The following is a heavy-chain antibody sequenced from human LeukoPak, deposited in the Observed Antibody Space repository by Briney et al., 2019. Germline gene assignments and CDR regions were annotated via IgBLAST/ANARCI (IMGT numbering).Heavy chain of an antibody. J-gene: IGHJ4*02. CDR1: GFNFNSYD. CDR2: TSYDERKK. V-gene: IGHV3-30*14. Sequence: GGSLRLSCAASGFNFNSYDMHWVRQAPGKGLEWVGVTSYDERKKQYPDSVKGRFTISRDNSKNTLYLQMNSLRAEDTAVYYCARDPPYSSGCVDYWGQGTLVTVSS. CDR3: ARDPPYSSGCVDY. D-gene: IGHD6-19*01.